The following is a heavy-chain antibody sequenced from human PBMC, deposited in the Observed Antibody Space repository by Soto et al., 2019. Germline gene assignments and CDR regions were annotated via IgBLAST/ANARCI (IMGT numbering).Heavy chain of an antibody. V-gene: IGHV3-23*01. J-gene: IGHJ6*02. D-gene: IGHD1-1*01. Sequence: EVQLLESGGGLVQPGESLRLSCAASGFTFGSYFMNWVRQAPGKGPEWVSDINKDGGRTHYADSVRGRFTISRDKSRNTLYLQMNRLRAEDTALYYCAKDLHWYGMDVWGQGTTVTVSS. CDR2: INKDGGRT. CDR1: GFTFGSYF. CDR3: AKDLHWYGMDV.